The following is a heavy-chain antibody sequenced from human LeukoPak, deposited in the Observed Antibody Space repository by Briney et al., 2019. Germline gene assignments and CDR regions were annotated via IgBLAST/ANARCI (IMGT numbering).Heavy chain of an antibody. D-gene: IGHD6-19*01. CDR1: GFTFSSYA. J-gene: IGHJ4*02. V-gene: IGHV3-64D*06. CDR2: ISSNGGST. Sequence: GSLRLSCAASGFTFSSYAMHWVRQAPGKGLEYVSAISSNGGSTYYADSVKGRFTISRDNSKNTLYLQMSSLRAEDTAVYYCVKDRVSSGWHYWGQGTLVTVSS. CDR3: VKDRVSSGWHY.